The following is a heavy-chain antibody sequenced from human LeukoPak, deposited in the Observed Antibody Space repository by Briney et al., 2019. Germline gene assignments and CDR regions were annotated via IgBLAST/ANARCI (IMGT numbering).Heavy chain of an antibody. V-gene: IGHV1-69*05. J-gene: IGHJ4*02. CDR3: ARDHDYSNYLDY. CDR2: IIPIFGTA. CDR1: GGTFSSYA. D-gene: IGHD4-11*01. Sequence: GASVKVSCKASGGTFSSYAISWVRQAPGQGLEWMGGIIPIFGTANYAQKFQGRVTITTDESTSTAYMELSSLRSEDTAVYYCARDHDYSNYLDYWGQGTLVTVSS.